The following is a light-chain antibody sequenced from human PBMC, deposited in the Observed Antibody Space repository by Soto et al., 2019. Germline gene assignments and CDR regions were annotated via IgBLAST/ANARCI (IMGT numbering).Light chain of an antibody. CDR1: QSVSTSN. V-gene: IGKV3D-15*01. CDR3: QQYNNWPII. J-gene: IGKJ5*01. Sequence: IVMTQSQGTLSSCPGESATLSCRASQSVSTSNLAWYQQRPGQAPRLLIYGASNRATGIPDRFSGSGSGTEFTLTISSLQTEDFALYYCQQYNNWPIIFGQGTRLEIK. CDR2: GAS.